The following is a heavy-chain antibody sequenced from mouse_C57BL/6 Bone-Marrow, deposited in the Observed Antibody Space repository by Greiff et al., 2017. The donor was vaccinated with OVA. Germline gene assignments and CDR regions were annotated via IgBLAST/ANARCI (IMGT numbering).Heavy chain of an antibody. V-gene: IGHV3-1*01. CDR3: ARGDSSGYSFAY. J-gene: IGHJ3*01. D-gene: IGHD3-2*02. CDR2: ISYSGST. Sequence: EVHLVESGPGMVKPSQSLSLTCTVTGYSITSGYDWHWIRHFPGNKLEWMGYISYSGSTNYNPSLKSRISITHDTSKNHFFLKLNSVTTEDTATYYCARGDSSGYSFAYWGQGTLVTVSA. CDR1: GYSITSGYD.